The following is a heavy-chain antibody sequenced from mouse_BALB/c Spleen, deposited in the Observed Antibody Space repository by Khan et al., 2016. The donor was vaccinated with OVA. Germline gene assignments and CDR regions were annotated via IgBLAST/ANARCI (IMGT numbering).Heavy chain of an antibody. Sequence: VQLQESGPGLVKPSQSLSLTCTVTGYSITSGYAWNWIRQFPGNKLEWMGYISYSGGTSYTPSLKSRISIPRDTSKNQFFLQLNSVTTEDTATYYCARGNYYGYYFDYWGQGTPLTVSS. V-gene: IGHV3-2*02. CDR1: GYSITSGYA. D-gene: IGHD1-1*01. CDR3: ARGNYYGYYFDY. J-gene: IGHJ2*01. CDR2: ISYSGGT.